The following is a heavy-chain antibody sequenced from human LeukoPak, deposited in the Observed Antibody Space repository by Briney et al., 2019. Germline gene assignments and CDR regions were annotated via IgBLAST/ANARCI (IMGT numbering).Heavy chain of an antibody. J-gene: IGHJ4*02. CDR3: ARDQTAATYYYDSSGYLKY. CDR1: GFTFSDYY. Sequence: GGSLRLSCAASGFTFSDYYMSWIRQAPGKGLEWVSYISSSGSTIYYADSMKGRFTISRDNAKNSLYLQMNSLRAEDTAVYYCARDQTAATYYYDSSGYLKYWGQGTLVTVSS. V-gene: IGHV3-11*01. D-gene: IGHD3-22*01. CDR2: ISSSGSTI.